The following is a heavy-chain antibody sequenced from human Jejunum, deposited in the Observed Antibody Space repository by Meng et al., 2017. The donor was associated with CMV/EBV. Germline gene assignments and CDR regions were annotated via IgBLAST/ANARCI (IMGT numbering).Heavy chain of an antibody. CDR3: ARVRVHSSGWRPFDY. D-gene: IGHD6-19*01. V-gene: IGHV4-39*07. CDR2: IYDSGSA. J-gene: IGHJ4*02. CDR1: IRSSSTP. Sequence: IRSSSTPWGWIRQPPGKGLEWIGNIYDSGSAYYNPSLKSRVSISKDTSKNQFSLRLDSVTAADTAVYYCARVRVHSSGWRPFDYWGRGTLVTVSS.